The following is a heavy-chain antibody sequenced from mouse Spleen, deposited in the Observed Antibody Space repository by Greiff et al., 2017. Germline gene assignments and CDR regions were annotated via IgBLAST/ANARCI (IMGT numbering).Heavy chain of an antibody. CDR2: ISSGGSYT. J-gene: IGHJ2*01. CDR3: ARLDGNPDY. D-gene: IGHD2-1*01. V-gene: IGHV5-9-1*01. Sequence: EVKLVESGGGLVKPGGSLKLSCAASGFTFSSYAMSWVRQTPEKRLEWVATISSGGSYTYYPDSVKGRFTISRDNAKNTLYLQMSSLRSEDTAMYYCARLDGNPDYWGQGTTLTVSS. CDR1: GFTFSSYA.